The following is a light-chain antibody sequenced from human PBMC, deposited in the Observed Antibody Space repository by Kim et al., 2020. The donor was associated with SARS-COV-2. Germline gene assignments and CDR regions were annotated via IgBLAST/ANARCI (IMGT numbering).Light chain of an antibody. V-gene: IGKV3-20*01. CDR2: DAS. J-gene: IGKJ1*01. CDR1: QSVSSSY. CDR3: QQYGKSPWT. Sequence: SPGERATLSCRASQSVSSSYLAWYQQKPGQAPRLLIYDASSRATGIPDRFSGSGSGTDFTLTVSRLEPEDFAVYYCQQYGKSPWTFGQGTKVDIK.